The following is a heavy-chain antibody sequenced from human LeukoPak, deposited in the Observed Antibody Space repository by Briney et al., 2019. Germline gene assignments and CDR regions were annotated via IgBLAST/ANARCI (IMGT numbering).Heavy chain of an antibody. J-gene: IGHJ1*01. V-gene: IGHV4-39*01. CDR1: GGPISSPNHF. D-gene: IGHD6-19*01. Sequence: SETLSLTCTVSGGPISSPNHFWGWVRQPPGKGLQWIGSVYYGGSTYSNPSLKSRVTMSADTSKNQFSLTLSSMTAADTAVYYCARVVAGTKVFQHWGQGTLVTVSS. CDR2: VYYGGST. CDR3: ARVVAGTKVFQH.